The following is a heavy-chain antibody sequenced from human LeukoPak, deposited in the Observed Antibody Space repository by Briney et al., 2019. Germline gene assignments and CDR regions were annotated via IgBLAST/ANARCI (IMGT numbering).Heavy chain of an antibody. J-gene: IGHJ4*02. V-gene: IGHV4-34*01. D-gene: IGHD2-15*01. CDR3: ARGYCSGGSCSTFDY. Sequence: PSETLSLTCAVYGGSFSGYYWSWIRQPPGKGLEWIGEINHSGSTNYNPSPKSRVTISVDTSKNQFSLKLSSVTAADTAVYYCARGYCSGGSCSTFDYWGQGTLVTVSS. CDR1: GGSFSGYY. CDR2: INHSGST.